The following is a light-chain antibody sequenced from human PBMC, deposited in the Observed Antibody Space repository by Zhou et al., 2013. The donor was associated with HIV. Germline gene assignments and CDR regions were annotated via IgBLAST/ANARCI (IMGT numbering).Light chain of an antibody. CDR2: GAS. CDR1: QSIDTY. J-gene: IGKJ2*01. Sequence: EVLMTQSPVTLSVSPGARATLSCRASQSIDTYLAWYQQRPGQAPRLLIFGASTRATGVPDRFSGSGSGTDFTLTIRRLEPEDFAVYYCQHYGSSPGTFGQGTKLEIK. V-gene: IGKV3-20*01. CDR3: QHYGSSPGT.